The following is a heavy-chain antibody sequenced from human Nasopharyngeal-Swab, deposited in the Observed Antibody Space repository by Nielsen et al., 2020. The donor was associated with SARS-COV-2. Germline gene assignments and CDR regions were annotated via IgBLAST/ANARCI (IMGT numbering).Heavy chain of an antibody. CDR2: INTNTGRS. CDR3: ARGPPGESIIWDHYFYMDV. V-gene: IGHV7-4-1*02. D-gene: IGHD3-10*01. CDR1: GDTFNRKA. J-gene: IGHJ6*03. Sequence: ASVKVSCKASGDTFNRKAINWVRQAPGQGLEWMGWINTNTGRSTYGQGFTGRFVFSFDTSLSTTYLLISGLTAGDTAVYYCARGPPGESIIWDHYFYMDVWGEGTTVTVSS.